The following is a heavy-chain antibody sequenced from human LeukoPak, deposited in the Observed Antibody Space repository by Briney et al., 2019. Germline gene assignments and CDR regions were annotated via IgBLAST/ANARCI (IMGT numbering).Heavy chain of an antibody. CDR1: GFTVSSNY. CDR3: ARVAEGYGYLIDY. J-gene: IGHJ4*02. Sequence: GGSLRLSCAASGFTVSSNYMSWVRQAPGKGLEWVSVIYSGGSTYYADSVKGRFTISRDNSKNTLYLQMNSLRAEDTAVYYCARVAEGYGYLIDYWGQGTLVTVSS. V-gene: IGHV3-53*05. CDR2: IYSGGST. D-gene: IGHD5-18*01.